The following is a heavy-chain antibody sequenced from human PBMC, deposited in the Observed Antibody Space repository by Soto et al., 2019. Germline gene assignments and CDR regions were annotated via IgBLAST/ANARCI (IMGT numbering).Heavy chain of an antibody. Sequence: GASVKVSCKASGYTFTSYDINWVRQATGQGLEWMGWMNPNSGNTGYAQKFQGRVTMTRNTSISTAYMELSSLRSEDTAVYYCAREGWLIVAAPESNWFDPWGQGTLVTVSS. D-gene: IGHD2-15*01. CDR2: MNPNSGNT. J-gene: IGHJ5*02. V-gene: IGHV1-8*01. CDR1: GYTFTSYD. CDR3: AREGWLIVAAPESNWFDP.